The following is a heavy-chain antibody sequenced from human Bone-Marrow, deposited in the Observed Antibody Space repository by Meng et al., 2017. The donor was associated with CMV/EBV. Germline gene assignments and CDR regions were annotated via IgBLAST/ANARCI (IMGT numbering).Heavy chain of an antibody. CDR1: GGSISSGNW. V-gene: IGHV4-4*02. D-gene: IGHD6-13*01. J-gene: IGHJ1*01. Sequence: VSGGSISSGNWWSWARQPPGKGLEWIGEIYHSGSTNYNPSLKSRVTISVDKSKNQFSLKLSSVTAADTAVYYCARAAAAGPAEYFQHWGQGTLVTVSS. CDR2: IYHSGST. CDR3: ARAAAAGPAEYFQH.